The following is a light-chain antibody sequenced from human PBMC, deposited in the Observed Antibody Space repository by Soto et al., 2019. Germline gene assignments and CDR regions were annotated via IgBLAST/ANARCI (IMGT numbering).Light chain of an antibody. Sequence: QPVLTQPPSASGTPGQRVTISCSGSSSSIGSNTVNWYQQLPGTAPKLLIYINNQRPSGVPDRFSGSKSGTSASLAISGLQSEDEADYYCAAWDDSLNGWVFGGGTKLTVL. J-gene: IGLJ3*02. V-gene: IGLV1-44*01. CDR1: SSSIGSNT. CDR2: INN. CDR3: AAWDDSLNGWV.